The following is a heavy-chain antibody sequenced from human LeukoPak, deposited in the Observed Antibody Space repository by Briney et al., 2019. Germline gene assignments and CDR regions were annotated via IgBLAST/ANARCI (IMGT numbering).Heavy chain of an antibody. D-gene: IGHD1-7*01. CDR2: LYWDDDK. J-gene: IGHJ4*02. V-gene: IGHV2-5*02. CDR3: AHRRRLDRDWNYGRFDF. Sequence: SGPTLVNPTQSLTLTCTFSGFSLTTSGVGEGWIRQPPGKALEWLALLYWDDDKRYSPSLTGRLSITKDTSKNQVVLTMTNMDPVDTATYYCAHRRRLDRDWNYGRFDFWGQGMLVTVSS. CDR1: GFSLTTSGVG.